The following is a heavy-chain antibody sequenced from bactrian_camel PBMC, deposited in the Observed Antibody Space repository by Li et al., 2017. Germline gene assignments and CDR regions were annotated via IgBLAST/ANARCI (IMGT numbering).Heavy chain of an antibody. V-gene: IGHV3S53*01. Sequence: QLVESGGGSVQAGGSLKLTCEASSSVYCMGWFRHPPGKRENREAVATIDTYGGIFYAASVKGRFTISKDNVKNTIYLQMNSLKPEDTAMYVCAINPDYGYCSDGAWAYTRWGQGTQVTVS. CDR3: AINPDYGYCSDGAWAYTR. J-gene: IGHJ4*01. CDR1: SSVYC. D-gene: IGHD5*01. CDR2: IDTYGGI.